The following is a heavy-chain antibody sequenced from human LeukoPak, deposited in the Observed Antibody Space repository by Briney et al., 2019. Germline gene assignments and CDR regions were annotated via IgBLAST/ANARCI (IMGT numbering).Heavy chain of an antibody. CDR1: GFTFSSQE. J-gene: IGHJ4*02. Sequence: GGSLRLSCTASGFTFSSQELTWARQAPGKGLEWVSSISAGDTYINYADSVKGRFTISRDDSKNTLYLQMNSLRAEDTAVYYCAKHYVRGLAVANTDYWGQGTLATVSS. CDR2: ISAGDTYI. V-gene: IGHV3-23*01. D-gene: IGHD6-19*01. CDR3: AKHYVRGLAVANTDY.